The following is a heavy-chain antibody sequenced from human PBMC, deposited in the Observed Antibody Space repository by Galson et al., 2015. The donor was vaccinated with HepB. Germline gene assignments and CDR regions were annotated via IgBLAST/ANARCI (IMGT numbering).Heavy chain of an antibody. CDR2: IRSKANSYAT. V-gene: IGHV3-73*01. D-gene: IGHD2-2*02. CDR3: TRPATIGYCTSTNCYTGQDY. J-gene: IGHJ4*02. CDR1: GFTFSGSA. Sequence: SLRLSCAASGFTFSGSAMHWVRQASGKGLEWVGRIRSKANSYATAYSASVKGRFTISRDDSKNTAYLQMNSLKTEDTAVYYCTRPATIGYCTSTNCYTGQDYWGQGTLVTVSS.